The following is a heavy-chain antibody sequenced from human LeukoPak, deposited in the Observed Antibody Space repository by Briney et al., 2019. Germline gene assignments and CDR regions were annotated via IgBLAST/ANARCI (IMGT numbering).Heavy chain of an antibody. V-gene: IGHV4-34*01. Sequence: PSETLSLTCAVYGGSFSGYYWSWIRQPPGKGLEWIGEINHSGSTNYNPSLKSRVTISVDTSKNQFSLKLSSVTAADTAVYYCARDTTHVAYYFDYWGQGTLVTVSS. CDR3: ARDTTHVAYYFDY. CDR1: GGSFSGYY. D-gene: IGHD1-1*01. CDR2: INHSGST. J-gene: IGHJ4*02.